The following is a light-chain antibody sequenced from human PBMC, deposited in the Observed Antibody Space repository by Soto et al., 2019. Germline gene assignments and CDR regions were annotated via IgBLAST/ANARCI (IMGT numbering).Light chain of an antibody. CDR1: TGPVTRAHY. Sequence: QAVVTQEPSLTVSPGGTVTLTCGSSTGPVTRAHYPDWFQQKPGQAPRTLISDTNSKHSWTPARFSGSLVGGRAALTLSGAQPEDEAEYYCLLSYSGSKVFGGGTKLTVL. CDR2: DTN. CDR3: LLSYSGSKV. V-gene: IGLV7-46*01. J-gene: IGLJ3*02.